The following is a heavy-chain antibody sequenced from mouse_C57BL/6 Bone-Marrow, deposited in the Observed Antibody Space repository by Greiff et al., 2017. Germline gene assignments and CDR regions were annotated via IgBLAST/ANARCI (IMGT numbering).Heavy chain of an antibody. J-gene: IGHJ4*01. V-gene: IGHV5-17*01. CDR3: GRQRGGMDY. CDR1: GFTFSDYG. D-gene: IGHD1-1*02. CDR2: ISSGSSTI. Sequence: EVKLVESGGGLVKPGGSLKLSCAASGFTFSDYGMHWVRQAPEKGLEWVAYISSGSSTIYYADTVKGRFTISRDDDKNTLFLQMTSLRSEDAAMYYCGRQRGGMDYWGQGTSVTVSS.